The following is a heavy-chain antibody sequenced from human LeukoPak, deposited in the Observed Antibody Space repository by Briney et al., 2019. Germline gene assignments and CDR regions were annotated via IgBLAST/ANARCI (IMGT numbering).Heavy chain of an antibody. CDR3: ARSRGLYNWFDP. CDR1: GGSISSYY. D-gene: IGHD4/OR15-4a*01. Sequence: SETLSLTCTVSGGSISSYYWSWTRQPPGKGLEWIGYIYYSGSTNYNPSLKSRVTIPVDTSKTQFSLKLSSVTAADTAVYYCARSRGLYNWFDPWGQGTLVTVSS. CDR2: IYYSGST. J-gene: IGHJ5*02. V-gene: IGHV4-59*01.